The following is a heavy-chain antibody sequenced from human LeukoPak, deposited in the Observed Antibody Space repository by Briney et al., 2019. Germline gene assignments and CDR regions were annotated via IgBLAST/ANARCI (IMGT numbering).Heavy chain of an antibody. J-gene: IGHJ4*02. CDR1: GFTFSSYW. D-gene: IGHD3-16*02. CDR3: ARVNWGSYRPRGWYFDY. CDR2: IKQDGSEK. V-gene: IGHV3-7*01. Sequence: GGSLRLSCAAAGFTFSSYWMSWVRQAPGKGLEWVANIKQDGSEKYYVDSVKGRFTISRDNAKNSLYLQMNSLRAEDTAVYYCARVNWGSYRPRGWYFDYWGQGTLVTVSS.